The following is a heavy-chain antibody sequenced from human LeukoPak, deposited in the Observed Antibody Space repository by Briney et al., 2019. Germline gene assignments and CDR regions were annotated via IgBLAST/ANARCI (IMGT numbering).Heavy chain of an antibody. V-gene: IGHV1-8*01. CDR3: ARIPHRVPHNWFDP. D-gene: IGHD2-2*01. Sequence: ASVKASCKASGYTFTSYDINWVRQAAGQGLEWMGWMNPHSANAGYAQKFQGRVTMTRDTSISTAYMELSSLRSDDTAVYYCARIPHRVPHNWFDPWGQGTLVTVSS. J-gene: IGHJ5*02. CDR2: MNPHSANA. CDR1: GYTFTSYD.